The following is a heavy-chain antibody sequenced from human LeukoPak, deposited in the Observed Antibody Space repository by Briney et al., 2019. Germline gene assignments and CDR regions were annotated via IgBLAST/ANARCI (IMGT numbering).Heavy chain of an antibody. D-gene: IGHD5-12*01. Sequence: GSSVKVSCKASGGTFSSYAISWVRQAPGQGLEWMGWISAYNGNTNYAQKLQGRVTMTTDTSTSTAYMELRSLRSDDTAVYYCARDGYSGYDRGDYWGQGTLVTVSS. J-gene: IGHJ4*02. CDR2: ISAYNGNT. CDR1: GGTFSSYA. V-gene: IGHV1-18*01. CDR3: ARDGYSGYDRGDY.